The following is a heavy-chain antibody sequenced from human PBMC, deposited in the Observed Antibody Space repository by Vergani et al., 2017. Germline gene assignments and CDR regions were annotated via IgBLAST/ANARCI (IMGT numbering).Heavy chain of an antibody. CDR1: GFTFSSYG. CDR3: ARGGDDFWSGYYLPYYYMDV. V-gene: IGHV3-33*01. Sequence: QVQLVESGGGVVQPGRSLRLSCAASGFTFSSYGMHWVRQAPGKGLEWVAVIWYDGSNKYYADSVKGRFTISRDNSKNTLYLQMNSLRAEDTAVYYCARGGDDFWSGYYLPYYYMDVWGKGTTVTVSS. CDR2: IWYDGSNK. J-gene: IGHJ6*03. D-gene: IGHD3-3*01.